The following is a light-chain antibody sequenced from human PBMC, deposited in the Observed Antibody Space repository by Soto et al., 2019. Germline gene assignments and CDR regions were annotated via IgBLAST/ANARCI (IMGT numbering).Light chain of an antibody. CDR2: AAS. J-gene: IGKJ1*01. Sequence: EIVLTQSPGTLSLSPGGRATLSCRASQSVSRNYLAWYQQKPGQAPRLLIYAASSRATGISDRFSGSGSGADFTLTISRLEPKDFAVYYCQQYDSLPRTFGQGTKVDIK. CDR1: QSVSRNY. CDR3: QQYDSLPRT. V-gene: IGKV3-20*01.